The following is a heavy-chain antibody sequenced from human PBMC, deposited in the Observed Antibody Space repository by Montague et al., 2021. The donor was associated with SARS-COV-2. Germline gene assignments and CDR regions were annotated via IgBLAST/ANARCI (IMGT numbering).Heavy chain of an antibody. D-gene: IGHD5-12*01. CDR3: ARDLVATIMSGWFDP. J-gene: IGHJ5*02. V-gene: IGHV3-21*01. CDR1: GFTFSSYS. Sequence: SLRLSCAASGFTFSSYSMNWFRQAPGKGLEWVSSISSSSSYIYYADSVKGRFTISRDNAKNSLYLQMNSLRAEDTAVYYCARDLVATIMSGWFDPWGQGTLVTVSS. CDR2: ISSSSSYI.